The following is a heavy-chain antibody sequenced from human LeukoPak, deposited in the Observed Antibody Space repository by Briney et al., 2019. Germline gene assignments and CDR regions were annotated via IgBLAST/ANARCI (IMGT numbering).Heavy chain of an antibody. J-gene: IGHJ4*02. CDR2: ISHDGSNK. CDR3: AKDGGGDFDY. CDR1: GFTFSSYG. Sequence: GGSLRLSCAASGFTFSSYGMHWVRQAPGKGLEWVAVISHDGSNKYYADSVKGRFTISRDNSKNTLYLQMNSLRAEDTAVYYCAKDGGGDFDYWGQGTLVTVSS. D-gene: IGHD2-21*01. V-gene: IGHV3-30*18.